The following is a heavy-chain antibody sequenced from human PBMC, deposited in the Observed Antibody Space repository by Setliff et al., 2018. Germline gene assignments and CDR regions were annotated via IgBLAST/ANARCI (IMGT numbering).Heavy chain of an antibody. D-gene: IGHD3-9*01. Sequence: KASETLSLTCSVSGGSISSRRNYWGWIRQPPGKGLEWVGSMYYGGGGSTYYNASLKSRVTISVDTSKNQFSLKLSSVTAADTAVYYCARAPRYFDPTGSYFDYWGQGTLVTSPQ. J-gene: IGHJ4*02. CDR3: ARAPRYFDPTGSYFDY. CDR2: MYYGGGGST. CDR1: GGSISSRRNY. V-gene: IGHV4-39*07.